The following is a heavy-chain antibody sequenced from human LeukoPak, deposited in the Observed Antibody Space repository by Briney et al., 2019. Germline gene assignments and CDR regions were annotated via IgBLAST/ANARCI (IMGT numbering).Heavy chain of an antibody. CDR1: GFTFDDYA. J-gene: IGHJ3*02. Sequence: GRSLRLSCAASGFTFDDYAMHWVRQAPGKGLEWVSGISWNSGSIGYADSVKCRFTISRDNSKNSLYLQMNSLRAEDTALYYCARGNYYDSRDDAFDIWGQGTMVTVSS. CDR2: ISWNSGSI. V-gene: IGHV3-9*01. D-gene: IGHD3-22*01. CDR3: ARGNYYDSRDDAFDI.